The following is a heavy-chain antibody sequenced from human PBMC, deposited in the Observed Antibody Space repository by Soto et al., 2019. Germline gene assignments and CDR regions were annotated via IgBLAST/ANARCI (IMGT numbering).Heavy chain of an antibody. CDR3: ARHGGYSCYHEGAVFDI. V-gene: IGHV1-69*01. CDR1: GGTFSSYA. Sequence: QVQLVQSGAEVKKPGSSVKVSCKASGGTFSSYAISWVRQAPGQGLEWMGGIIPIFGTANYAQKFQGRVTLTAVEFTRTAYMELSSLRFENTAVYFCARHGGYSCYHEGAVFDIWVQGTMVTVSS. J-gene: IGHJ3*02. D-gene: IGHD5-12*01. CDR2: IIPIFGTA.